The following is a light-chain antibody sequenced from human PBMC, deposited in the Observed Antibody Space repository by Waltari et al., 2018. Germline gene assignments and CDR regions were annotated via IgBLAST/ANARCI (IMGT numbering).Light chain of an antibody. Sequence: DIQVTQSPSTLSASVGDRVTITCRASQRIVVWLAWYQQKPGKAPRLLIYKASYLESGVPSRFGGRASGTAFTLTISSLQADDFATYYCLQYNSYPWTFGQGTTVEIK. J-gene: IGKJ1*01. CDR3: LQYNSYPWT. CDR2: KAS. V-gene: IGKV1-5*03. CDR1: QRIVVW.